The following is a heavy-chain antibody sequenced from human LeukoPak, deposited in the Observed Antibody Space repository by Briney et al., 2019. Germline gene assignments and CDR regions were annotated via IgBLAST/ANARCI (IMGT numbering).Heavy chain of an antibody. V-gene: IGHV3-21*01. D-gene: IGHD7-27*01. CDR3: ARYWGNYYYYGMDV. CDR2: ISSSSSYI. J-gene: IGHJ6*02. Sequence: GGSLRLSCAASGFTFSSYSMNWVRQAPGKGLEWVSSISSSSSYIYYADSVKGRFTISRDNAKNSLYPQMNSLRAEDTAVYYCARYWGNYYYYGMDVWGQGTTVTVSS. CDR1: GFTFSSYS.